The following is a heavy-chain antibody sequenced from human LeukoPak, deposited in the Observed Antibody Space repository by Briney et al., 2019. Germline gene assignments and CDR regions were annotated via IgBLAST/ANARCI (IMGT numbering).Heavy chain of an antibody. CDR1: GFSFSSYW. D-gene: IGHD6-19*01. CDR3: ARARISIAVAGTVDY. V-gene: IGHV3-7*01. J-gene: IGHJ4*02. CDR2: IKQDGSEK. Sequence: GGSLRLSCAASGFSFSSYWMSWVRQAPGKGLEWVANIKQDGSEKYYVDSVKGRFTVSRDNAKNSLYLQMNSLRAEDTAVYYCARARISIAVAGTVDYWGQGTLVTASS.